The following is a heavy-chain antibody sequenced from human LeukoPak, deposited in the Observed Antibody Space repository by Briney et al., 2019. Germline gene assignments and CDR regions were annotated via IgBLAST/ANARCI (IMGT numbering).Heavy chain of an antibody. CDR2: INGDGISA. D-gene: IGHD3-22*01. CDR1: GFTFSTYF. J-gene: IGHJ4*02. CDR3: ARSSGSYRPFDS. Sequence: GGSLRLSCAASGFTFSTYFMHWVRQAPGKGLVWVSRINGDGISATYADSVKGRFTISRDNAKNSQYLQMTSLRAQDTGIYYCARSSGSYRPFDSWGQGTLVIVSS. V-gene: IGHV3-74*01.